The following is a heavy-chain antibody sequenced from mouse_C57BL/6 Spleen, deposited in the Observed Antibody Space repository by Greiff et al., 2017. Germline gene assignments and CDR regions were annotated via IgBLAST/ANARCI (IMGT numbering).Heavy chain of an antibody. CDR3: AKKGDYYGSSYGFAY. CDR1: GYTFTSYD. J-gene: IGHJ3*01. V-gene: IGHV1-85*01. D-gene: IGHD1-1*01. Sequence: QVHVKQSGPELVKPGASVKLSCKASGYTFTSYDINWVKQRPGQGLEWIGWIYPRDGSTKYNEKFKGKATLTVDTSSDTAYMELHILTSEDSAVEFWAKKGDYYGSSYGFAYWGQGTLVTVSA. CDR2: IYPRDGST.